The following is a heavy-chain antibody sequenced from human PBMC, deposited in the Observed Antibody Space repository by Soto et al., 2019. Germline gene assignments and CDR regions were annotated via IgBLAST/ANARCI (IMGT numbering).Heavy chain of an antibody. Sequence: GGSLRLSCAASGFRLSNYDFHWVRQATGEGLEWVSAIGTGGNTFYSDPVKGRFTISRENAKNSLYLEMNSLRVGDTAVYYCARGGRRLGVDALDIWGQGKVVTVSS. CDR2: IGTGGNT. CDR1: GFRLSNYD. J-gene: IGHJ3*02. CDR3: ARGGRRLGVDALDI. V-gene: IGHV3-13*01.